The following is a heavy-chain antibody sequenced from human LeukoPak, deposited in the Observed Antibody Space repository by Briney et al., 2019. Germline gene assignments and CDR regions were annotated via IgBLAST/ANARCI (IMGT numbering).Heavy chain of an antibody. V-gene: IGHV3-48*02. D-gene: IGHD4-23*01. J-gene: IGHJ4*02. CDR3: AREGPVVRGSEVDY. Sequence: GGSLRLSCAASGFTFSTYSMNWVRQAPGKGLEWVSYISSSGNTIYYADSVKGRFTISRDNAKNSLYLQVNSLRDKDTAVYYCAREGPVVRGSEVDYWGQGTLVTVSS. CDR1: GFTFSTYS. CDR2: ISSSGNTI.